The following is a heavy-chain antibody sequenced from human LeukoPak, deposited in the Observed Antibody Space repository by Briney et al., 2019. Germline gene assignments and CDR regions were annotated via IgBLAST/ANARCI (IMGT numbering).Heavy chain of an antibody. CDR3: AKARFYDLLTGFPPD. CDR2: ISASGGST. Sequence: PGGSLRLSCAVFGFTFSSYAMSWVRPAPGQGLDWVSTISASGGSTYYADSVKGRFTISRDNSKNTLYLQMSSLRVEDTARYYCAKARFYDLLTGFPPDWGQGTLVTVSS. CDR1: GFTFSSYA. V-gene: IGHV3-23*01. D-gene: IGHD3-9*01. J-gene: IGHJ4*02.